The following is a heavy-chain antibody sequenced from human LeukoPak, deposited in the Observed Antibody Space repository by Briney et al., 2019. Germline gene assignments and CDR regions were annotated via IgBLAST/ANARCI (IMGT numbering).Heavy chain of an antibody. J-gene: IGHJ4*02. Sequence: GGSLRLSCAASGFTFSNYDMSWVRQAPGKGLEWVSAISGSGRKTYYPDSVKGRFTISRDNSKNTLYLQMNSLRAEDTAVYCCAKKPSSGYYYIDYWGQGTLVTVSS. CDR2: ISGSGRKT. V-gene: IGHV3-23*01. CDR1: GFTFSNYD. D-gene: IGHD3-22*01. CDR3: AKKPSSGYYYIDY.